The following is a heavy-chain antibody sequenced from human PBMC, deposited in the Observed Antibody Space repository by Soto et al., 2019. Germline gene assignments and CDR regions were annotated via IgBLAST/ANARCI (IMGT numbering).Heavy chain of an antibody. CDR3: ARLRLLYYYYMDV. V-gene: IGHV4-39*01. D-gene: IGHD4-17*01. CDR1: GGSISSSSYY. J-gene: IGHJ6*03. CDR2: IYYSGST. Sequence: SETLSLTCPVSGGSISSSSYYWGWIRQPPGKGLEWIGSIYYSGSTYYNPSLKSRVTISVDTSKNQFSLKLSSVTAADTAVYYCARLRLLYYYYMDVWGKGTTVTV.